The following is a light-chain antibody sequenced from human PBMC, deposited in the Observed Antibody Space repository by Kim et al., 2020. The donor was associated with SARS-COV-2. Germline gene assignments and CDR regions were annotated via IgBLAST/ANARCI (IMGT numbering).Light chain of an antibody. J-gene: IGKJ1*01. CDR2: EAS. CDR1: QTVNTR. Sequence: GDRVTITCRASQTVNTRLAWYQQKPGKAPNLLIYEASNLKSGVPSRFSGSGSGTEFTLTISSLQPDDFATYYCQQYKWGGSFGQGTKVDIK. V-gene: IGKV1-5*03. CDR3: QQYKWGGS.